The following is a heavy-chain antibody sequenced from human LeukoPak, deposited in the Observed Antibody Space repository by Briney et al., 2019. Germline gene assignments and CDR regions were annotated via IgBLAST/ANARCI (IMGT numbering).Heavy chain of an antibody. J-gene: IGHJ4*02. V-gene: IGHV3-74*01. Sequence: GGSLRLSCAASGFTFSSYWMHWVRQAPGKGLVWVSRINSDGSSTSYADSVKGRFTISRDNAKNTLYLQMNSLRAEDTAVYYCARFEAGYYQFIDYWGQGTLVTVSS. CDR3: ARFEAGYYQFIDY. D-gene: IGHD3-22*01. CDR2: INSDGSST. CDR1: GFTFSSYW.